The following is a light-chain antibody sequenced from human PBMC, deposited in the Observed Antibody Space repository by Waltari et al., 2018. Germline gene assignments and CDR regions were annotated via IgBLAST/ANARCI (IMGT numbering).Light chain of an antibody. CDR2: DAS. Sequence: EIVLTQSPATLSSSPGDRATLSCRASQSIGTFLAWLQQKPGQAPSLLICDASYRATDIPARFSGAGSGTDFTLTVSSLEPADFAVYFCQQRSDWPRTFGQGTRVEIK. CDR1: QSIGTF. CDR3: QQRSDWPRT. V-gene: IGKV3-11*01. J-gene: IGKJ1*01.